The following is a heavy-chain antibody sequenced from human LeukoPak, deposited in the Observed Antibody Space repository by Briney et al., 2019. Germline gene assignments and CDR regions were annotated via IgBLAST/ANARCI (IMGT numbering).Heavy chain of an antibody. V-gene: IGHV3-64*01. CDR2: ISSNGGST. CDR3: VRVSGSYGY. J-gene: IGHJ4*02. D-gene: IGHD1-26*01. Sequence: GGSLRLSCAASGFTFSSYAMHWVRQAPGKGLEYVSAISSNGGSTFYANSVKGRSTISRDTSKSTLYLQMGSLRADDMAVYYCVRVSGSYGYWGQGTLVTVSS. CDR1: GFTFSSYA.